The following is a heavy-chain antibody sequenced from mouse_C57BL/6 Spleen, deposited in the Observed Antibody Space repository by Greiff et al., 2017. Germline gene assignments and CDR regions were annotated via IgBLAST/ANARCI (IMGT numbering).Heavy chain of an antibody. CDR2: IDPSDSET. V-gene: IGHV1-52*01. Sequence: QVQLQQPGAELVRPGSSVKLSCKASGYTFTSYWMHWVKQRPIQGLEWIGNIDPSDSETHYNQKFKDKATLTVDKSSSTAYMQLSSLTSEDSAVYYCARSWGERAMDYWGQGTSVTVSS. CDR1: GYTFTSYW. CDR3: ARSWGERAMDY. J-gene: IGHJ4*01.